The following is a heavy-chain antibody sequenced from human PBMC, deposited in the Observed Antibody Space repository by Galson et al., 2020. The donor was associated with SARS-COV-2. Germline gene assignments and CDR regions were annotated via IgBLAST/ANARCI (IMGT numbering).Heavy chain of an antibody. V-gene: IGHV1-69*10. CDR1: GGTLSNFA. CDR2: VIPILNIV. Sequence: SVKVSCKASGGTLSNFAISWVRQAPGQGLEWMGGVIPILNIVNYAQKFQGRVTITADKSTTAYMELSSLRSDDTAIYYCAKDIRRRYHDPASGYPPSPDWYYYYYMDVWGEGTPVTVSS. J-gene: IGHJ6*03. D-gene: IGHD3-3*01. CDR3: AKDIRRRYHDPASGYPPSPDWYYYYYMDV.